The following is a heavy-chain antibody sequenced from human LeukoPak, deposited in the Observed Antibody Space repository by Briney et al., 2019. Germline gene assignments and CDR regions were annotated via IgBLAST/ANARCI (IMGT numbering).Heavy chain of an antibody. CDR2: TYYGSKWYN. J-gene: IGHJ4*02. Sequence: SQTLSLTCAISGDSVSSNSAAWNWIRQSPSRGLEWLGRTYYGSKWYNDYAVSVKSRIAINPDTSKNQFSLQLNSVTPEDTAVYYCARGYCSSTSCYTIDYWGQGTLVTVSS. CDR1: GDSVSSNSAA. D-gene: IGHD2-2*02. V-gene: IGHV6-1*01. CDR3: ARGYCSSTSCYTIDY.